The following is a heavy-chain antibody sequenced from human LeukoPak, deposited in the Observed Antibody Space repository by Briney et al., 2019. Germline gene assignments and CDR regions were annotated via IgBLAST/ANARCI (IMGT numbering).Heavy chain of an antibody. Sequence: GASVKVSCKASGGTFSSYAISWVRQAPGQGLEWMGGIIPIFGTANYAQKFQGRVTITTDESTSTAYMELSRLRSDDTAVYYCARASTVRSPSGGGYWGQGTLFTVSS. CDR1: GGTFSSYA. CDR3: ARASTVRSPSGGGY. V-gene: IGHV1-69*05. J-gene: IGHJ4*02. D-gene: IGHD4-17*01. CDR2: IIPIFGTA.